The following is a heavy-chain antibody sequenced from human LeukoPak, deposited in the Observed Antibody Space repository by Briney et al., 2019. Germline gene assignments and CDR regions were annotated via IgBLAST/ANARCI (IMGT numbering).Heavy chain of an antibody. CDR3: ARGRGVSLDY. D-gene: IGHD3-10*01. CDR2: INSEGSSI. J-gene: IGHJ4*02. CDR1: GLTISNYW. V-gene: IGHV3-74*01. Sequence: PGGSLRLSCAASGLTISNYWMHLVRQVPGKGLVWVSRINSEGSSISYADSVKGRFTISRDNAKNTLNLQMNSLRAEDTAVYYCARGRGVSLDYWGQGALVTVSS.